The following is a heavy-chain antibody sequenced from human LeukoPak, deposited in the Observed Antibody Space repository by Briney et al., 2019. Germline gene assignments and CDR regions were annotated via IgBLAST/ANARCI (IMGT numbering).Heavy chain of an antibody. CDR2: INHSGST. CDR3: ARVRTMIVVVITTPFFDY. J-gene: IGHJ4*02. Sequence: SETLSLTCAVYGGSFSGYYWSWFRQPPGKGLEWIGEINHSGSTNYNPSLKSRVTISVDTSKNQFSLKLSSVTAADTAVYYCARVRTMIVVVITTPFFDYWGQGTLVTVSS. V-gene: IGHV4-34*01. D-gene: IGHD3-22*01. CDR1: GGSFSGYY.